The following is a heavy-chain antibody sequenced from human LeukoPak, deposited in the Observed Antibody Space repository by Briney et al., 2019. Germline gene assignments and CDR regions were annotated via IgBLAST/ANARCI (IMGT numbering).Heavy chain of an antibody. D-gene: IGHD4-23*01. CDR3: ARLYPDYGGNSLAFDY. Sequence: KASETLSLTCTVSGGSISSSSYYWGWIRQPPGKGLEWIGSIYYSGSTYYNPSLKSRVTISVDTSKNQFSLKLSSVTAADTAVYYCARLYPDYGGNSLAFDYWGQGTLVTVSS. J-gene: IGHJ4*02. CDR2: IYYSGST. CDR1: GGSISSSSYY. V-gene: IGHV4-39*01.